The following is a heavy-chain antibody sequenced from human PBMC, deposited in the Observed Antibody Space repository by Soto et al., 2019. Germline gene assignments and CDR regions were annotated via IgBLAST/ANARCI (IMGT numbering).Heavy chain of an antibody. J-gene: IGHJ4*02. CDR1: GFTFSSYG. Sequence: PGGSLRLSCAASGFTFSSYGMHGVRQAPGKGLEWVAVIWYDGSNKYYADSVKGRFTISRDNSKNTLYLQMNSLRAEDTAVYYCARDRGIAVAGTFDYWGQGTLVTVS. CDR2: IWYDGSNK. CDR3: ARDRGIAVAGTFDY. V-gene: IGHV3-33*01. D-gene: IGHD6-19*01.